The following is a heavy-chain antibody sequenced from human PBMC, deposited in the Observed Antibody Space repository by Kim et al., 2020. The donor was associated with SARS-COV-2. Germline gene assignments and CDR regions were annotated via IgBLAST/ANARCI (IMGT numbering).Heavy chain of an antibody. CDR2: ISVSGGST. Sequence: GGSLRLSCAASGFTFSSYAMSWVRQAPGKGLEWVSAISVSGGSTYYADSVKGRFTISRDNSKNTLYLQMNSLRAEDTAVYYCAKGASTGISGIYGIDVWGKGNTVTVSS. J-gene: IGHJ6*04. D-gene: IGHD2-8*02. V-gene: IGHV3-23*01. CDR1: GFTFSSYA. CDR3: AKGASTGISGIYGIDV.